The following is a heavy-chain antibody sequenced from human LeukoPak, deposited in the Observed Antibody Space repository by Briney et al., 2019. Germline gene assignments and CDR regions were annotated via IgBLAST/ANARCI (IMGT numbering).Heavy chain of an antibody. V-gene: IGHV4-4*07. D-gene: IGHD3-10*01. CDR1: GGSISSYY. CDR3: ARGFGELYQDPFDY. Sequence: SETLSLTCTVSGGSISSYYWSWIRQPAGKGLEWIGRIYTSGSTNYNPSLKSRVTMSVDTSKNQFYLKLSSVTAADTAVYYCARGFGELYQDPFDYWGQGTLVTVSS. J-gene: IGHJ4*02. CDR2: IYTSGST.